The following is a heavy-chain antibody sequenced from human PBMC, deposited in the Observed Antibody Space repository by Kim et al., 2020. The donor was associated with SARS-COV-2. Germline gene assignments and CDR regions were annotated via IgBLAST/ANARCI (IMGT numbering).Heavy chain of an antibody. D-gene: IGHD5-12*01. CDR2: INPNSGDT. V-gene: IGHV1-2*02. CDR3: AAGGHFSGYDYFDY. J-gene: IGHJ4*02. Sequence: ASVKVSCKASGYTFTGYDMHWVRQAPGQRLEWMGWINPNSGDTKYAQKFQGRVTMTRDTSTSTAYMELSRLRYDDTAVYYCAAGGHFSGYDYFDYWGQGTLVTVSS. CDR1: GYTFTGYD.